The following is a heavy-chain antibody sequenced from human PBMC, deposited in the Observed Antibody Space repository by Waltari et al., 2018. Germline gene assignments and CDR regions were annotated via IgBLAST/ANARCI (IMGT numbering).Heavy chain of an antibody. Sequence: EVQLEESGGGVVQPGGSLRLSCAASGFTFVDFAMPWGRQAPGKGLEWVSLITWDARSTYYADSVKGRFAISRDNGKDFLYLQMNSLRPDDTALYYCVKEAAGYDSLIANGLDVWGQGTTVTVSS. CDR2: ITWDARST. CDR1: GFTFVDFA. D-gene: IGHD3-9*01. CDR3: VKEAAGYDSLIANGLDV. V-gene: IGHV3-43D*04. J-gene: IGHJ6*02.